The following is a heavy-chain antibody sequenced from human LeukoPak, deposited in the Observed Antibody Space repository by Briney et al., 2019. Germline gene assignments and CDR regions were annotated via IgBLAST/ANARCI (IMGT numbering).Heavy chain of an antibody. CDR2: ISSGGGTV. CDR3: SSQSPVGATEASDI. D-gene: IGHD1-26*01. J-gene: IGHJ3*02. CDR1: GFTFSSYE. Sequence: PGGSLRLSCAASGFTFSSYEMNWVRQAPGKGLEWVSYISSGGGTVYYADSVKGRFAISRDNAKNTLYLQMNSLRAEDTAVYYCSSQSPVGATEASDIWGQGTMVTVSS. V-gene: IGHV3-48*03.